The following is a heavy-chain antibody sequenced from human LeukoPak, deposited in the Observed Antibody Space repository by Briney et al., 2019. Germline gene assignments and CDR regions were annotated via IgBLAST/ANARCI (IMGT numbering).Heavy chain of an antibody. CDR2: IYYSGST. CDR1: GGPISSGAYY. V-gene: IGHV4-30-4*01. CDR3: ARESSSWYSYGMDV. Sequence: SETLSLTCTVSGGPISSGAYYWGWLRQPPGKGLEWIGYIYYSGSTYYNPSLKSRVTISVDTSKNQFSLKLSSVTAADTAVYYCARESSSWYSYGMDVWGKGTTVTVSS. J-gene: IGHJ6*04. D-gene: IGHD6-13*01.